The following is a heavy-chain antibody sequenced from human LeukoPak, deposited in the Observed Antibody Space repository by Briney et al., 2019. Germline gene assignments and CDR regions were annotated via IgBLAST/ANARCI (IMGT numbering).Heavy chain of an antibody. CDR1: GGSLSPEASY. CDR3: ASLFSRGWEYHFGLDV. V-gene: IGHV4-39*01. J-gene: IGHJ6*02. CDR2: IYYYGST. D-gene: IGHD6-19*01. Sequence: SDTLSLTYTDSGGSLSPEASYWLWTSQPPGKRLEWIGSIYYYGSTYYSSSLKSRVTLSVDTSKNQFSLKMSSVTAADTAVVYCASLFSRGWEYHFGLDVWGQGTTVTVS.